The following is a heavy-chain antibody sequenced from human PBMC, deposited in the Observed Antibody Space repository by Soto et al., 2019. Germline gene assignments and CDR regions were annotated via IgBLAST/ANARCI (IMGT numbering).Heavy chain of an antibody. V-gene: IGHV1-18*01. J-gene: IGHJ4*02. D-gene: IGHD5-18*01. CDR2: ISAYNGNT. CDR3: ARERGPGYSYGFFDY. CDR1: GYTFTSYG. Sequence: ASVKVSCKASGYTFTSYGISWVQQAPGQGLEWMGWISAYNGNTNYAQKLQGRVTMTTDTSTSTAYMELRSLRSDDTAVYYCARERGPGYSYGFFDYWGQGTLVTVSS.